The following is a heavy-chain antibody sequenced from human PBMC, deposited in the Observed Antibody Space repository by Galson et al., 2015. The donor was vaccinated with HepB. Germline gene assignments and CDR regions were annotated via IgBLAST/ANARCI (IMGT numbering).Heavy chain of an antibody. J-gene: IGHJ3*02. Sequence: SLRLSCAASGFTFSSYSMHWVRQAPGKGLEWVAVISYDGTNEYFSDSVKGRFTISRDNSKNTVYLQMNSLRPEDTAMYYCAKDYYGGHGFDALDIWGQGTMVTVSS. V-gene: IGHV3-30*18. CDR2: ISYDGTNE. D-gene: IGHD4-23*01. CDR1: GFTFSSYS. CDR3: AKDYYGGHGFDALDI.